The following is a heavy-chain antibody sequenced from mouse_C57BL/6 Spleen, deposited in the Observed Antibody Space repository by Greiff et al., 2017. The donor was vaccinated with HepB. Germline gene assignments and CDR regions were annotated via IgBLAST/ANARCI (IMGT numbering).Heavy chain of an antibody. CDR3: ARGASSGSMDY. D-gene: IGHD3-2*02. J-gene: IGHJ4*01. CDR2: ISSGSSTI. V-gene: IGHV5-17*01. Sequence: EVKVEESGGGLVKPGGSLKLSCAASGFTFSDYGMHWVRQAPEKGLEWVAYISSGSSTIYYADTVKGRFTISRDNAKNTLFLQMTSLRSEDTAMYYWARGASSGSMDYWGQGTSVTVSS. CDR1: GFTFSDYG.